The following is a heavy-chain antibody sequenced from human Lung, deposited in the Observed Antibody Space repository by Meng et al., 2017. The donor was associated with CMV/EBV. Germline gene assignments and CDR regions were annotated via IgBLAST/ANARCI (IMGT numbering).Heavy chain of an antibody. CDR3: ARARSPTHFDY. Sequence: SGTASGFTFSTYDFHWVRQPTGKGLEWVSSIGTVGDTYSIGSVKGRFIISREDAKNSVYLQMNGLRDGDTGLYYCARARSPTHFDYWGQGALVTVSS. CDR2: IGTVGDT. V-gene: IGHV3-13*01. CDR1: GFTFSTYD. J-gene: IGHJ4*02.